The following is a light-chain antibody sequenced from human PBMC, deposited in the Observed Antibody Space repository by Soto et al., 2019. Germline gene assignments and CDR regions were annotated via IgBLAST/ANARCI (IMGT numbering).Light chain of an antibody. CDR2: AAS. Sequence: EIVLTQSPATLSLSPGERATLSCRASQTIRGLLAWYQQRPGQAPRLLIYAASTRDTDIPDRFNGSGSGTDFALTISRLEPEDFALYYCQQYDASPLTFGPGTKVDIK. CDR1: QTIRGL. CDR3: QQYDASPLT. J-gene: IGKJ3*01. V-gene: IGKV3-20*01.